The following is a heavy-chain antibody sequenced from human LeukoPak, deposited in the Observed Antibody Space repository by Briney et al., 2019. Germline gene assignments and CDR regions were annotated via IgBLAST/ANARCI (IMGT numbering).Heavy chain of an antibody. V-gene: IGHV3-23*01. J-gene: IGHJ6*03. CDR3: AKAGGIAAAGPPYYYYYMDV. Sequence: GGSLRLSCAASGFTFSSYAMSWVRQAPGKGLEWVSAISGSGGSTYYADSVKGRFTISRDNSKNTLYLQMNSLRAEDTAVYYCAKAGGIAAAGPPYYYYYMDVWGKGTTVTVSS. D-gene: IGHD6-13*01. CDR2: ISGSGGST. CDR1: GFTFSSYA.